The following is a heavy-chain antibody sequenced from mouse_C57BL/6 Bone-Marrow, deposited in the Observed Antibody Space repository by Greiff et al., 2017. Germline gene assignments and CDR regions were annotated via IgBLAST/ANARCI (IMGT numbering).Heavy chain of an antibody. D-gene: IGHD1-1*01. CDR2: ISSGGSYT. V-gene: IGHV5-6*01. CDR3: ARHGSSPNYYAMDY. J-gene: IGHJ4*01. Sequence: EVKLMESGGDLVKPGGSLKLSCAASGFTFSSYGMSWVRQTPDKRLEWVATISSGGSYTYYPDSVKGRFTISRDNAKNTLYLQMSSLKSEDTAMYYCARHGSSPNYYAMDYWGQGTSVTVSS. CDR1: GFTFSSYG.